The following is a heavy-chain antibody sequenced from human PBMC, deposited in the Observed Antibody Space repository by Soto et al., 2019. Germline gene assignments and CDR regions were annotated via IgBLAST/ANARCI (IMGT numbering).Heavy chain of an antibody. CDR3: ARETYGDYVGYFDP. V-gene: IGHV6-1*01. Sequence: PSQTLSLTCAISGDSVSTNSATWDWIRQSPSRGLEWLGRTYYRSKWFNDYAVSVKGRISINPDTSNNQFSLQLNSVTAADTAVYYCARETYGDYVGYFDPWGQGIQVTVSS. CDR1: GDSVSTNSAT. CDR2: TYYRSKWFN. D-gene: IGHD4-17*01. J-gene: IGHJ5*02.